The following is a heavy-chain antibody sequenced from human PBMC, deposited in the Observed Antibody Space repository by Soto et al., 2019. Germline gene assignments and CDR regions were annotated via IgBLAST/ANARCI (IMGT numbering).Heavy chain of an antibody. V-gene: IGHV3-30*18. CDR1: GFTFSSYG. D-gene: IGHD2-2*02. J-gene: IGHJ4*02. Sequence: GGSLRLSCAASGFTFSSYGMHWVRQAPGKGLEWVAVISYDGSNKYYADSVKGRFTISRDNSKNTLYLQMNSLRAEDTAVYYCAEDRVPAAIVTDYWGQGTLVTVSS. CDR2: ISYDGSNK. CDR3: AEDRVPAAIVTDY.